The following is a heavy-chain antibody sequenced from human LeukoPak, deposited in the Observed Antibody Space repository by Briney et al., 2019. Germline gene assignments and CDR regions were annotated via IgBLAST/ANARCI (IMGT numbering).Heavy chain of an antibody. CDR3: ARPYYDILTVYYPNAFDI. V-gene: IGHV4-39*01. CDR2: IYYSGST. J-gene: IGHJ3*02. CDR1: AGSISSSSYY. D-gene: IGHD3-9*01. Sequence: PSETLSLTCTVSAGSISSSSYYWGWLRQPPGKGLEWIGSIYYSGSTYYNPSLKSRVTISVDTSKNQFSLKLSSVTAADTAVYYCARPYYDILTVYYPNAFDIWGQGTMVTVSS.